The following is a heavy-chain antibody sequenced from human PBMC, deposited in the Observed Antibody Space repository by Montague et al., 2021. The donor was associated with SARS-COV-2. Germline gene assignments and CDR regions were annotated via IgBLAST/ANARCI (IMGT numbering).Heavy chain of an antibody. Sequence: PALVKPTQTLTLTCTFSEFSLSTSGMRASWIRQPPGKALEWLARIDWDDDKFYSTFLKTRLTISKDTSKNQVVLTMTNMDPVDTATYYCARSYYDILTAYYTPFDHWGQGTLVTVSS. CDR3: ARSYYDILTAYYTPFDH. CDR2: IDWDDDK. V-gene: IGHV2-70*04. D-gene: IGHD3-9*01. CDR1: EFSLSTSGMR. J-gene: IGHJ4*02.